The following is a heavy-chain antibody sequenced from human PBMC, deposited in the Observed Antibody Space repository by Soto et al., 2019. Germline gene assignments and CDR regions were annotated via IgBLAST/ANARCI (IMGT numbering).Heavy chain of an antibody. CDR3: ARVGSRDAYDYVLDH. Sequence: QVQVVQSGAEVKKPGSSVKISCKASGRIFSSFPTSWVRQVPGQGLEWMGGVISTTGSVTYAPKFQGRVTITAVNSAGIGYMELTSLTSEDTAIYYCARVGSRDAYDYVLDHWGACNMVTVSS. CDR2: VISTTGSV. D-gene: IGHD3-10*02. J-gene: IGHJ1*01. CDR1: GRIFSSFP. V-gene: IGHV1-69*06.